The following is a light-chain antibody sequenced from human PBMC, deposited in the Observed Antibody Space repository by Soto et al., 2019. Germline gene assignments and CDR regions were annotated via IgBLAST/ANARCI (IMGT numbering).Light chain of an antibody. Sequence: DIQMTQSPSSLSASVGDRVTITCRASQSISINLSWYQQKPGKAPQLLIYAASSLQSGVPSRFSGGVSGTDFTLTITSLQPEDFAFYYCQQSSTTLYTFGQGTNLEIK. CDR2: AAS. J-gene: IGKJ2*01. CDR1: QSISIN. V-gene: IGKV1-39*01. CDR3: QQSSTTLYT.